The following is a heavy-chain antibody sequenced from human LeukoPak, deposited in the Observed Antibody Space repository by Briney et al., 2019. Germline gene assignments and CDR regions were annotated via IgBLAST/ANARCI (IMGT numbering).Heavy chain of an antibody. D-gene: IGHD6-19*01. CDR3: AKGIVAVADRVDY. CDR2: ISWNSGSI. Sequence: GGSLRLSCAASGFTFDDYAMHWVRQAPGKGLEWVSGISWNSGSIGYADSAKGRFTISRDNAKNSLYLQMNSLRAEDTALYYCAKGIVAVADRVDYWGQGTLVTVSS. J-gene: IGHJ4*02. V-gene: IGHV3-9*01. CDR1: GFTFDDYA.